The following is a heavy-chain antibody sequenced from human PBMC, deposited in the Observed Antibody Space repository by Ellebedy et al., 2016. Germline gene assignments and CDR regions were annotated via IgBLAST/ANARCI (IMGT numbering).Heavy chain of an antibody. CDR3: AKDRGYYDSSGYYPYYYYYGMDV. CDR1: GFTLSAYD. Sequence: GESLKISXAASGFTLSAYDMYWVRQVAGESLEWLATLAVGGETYYLDSVKGRFTISRENAKNSLYLQMNSLRAEDTALYYCAKDRGYYDSSGYYPYYYYYGMDVWGQGTTVTVSS. V-gene: IGHV3-13*01. D-gene: IGHD3-22*01. CDR2: LAVGGET. J-gene: IGHJ6*02.